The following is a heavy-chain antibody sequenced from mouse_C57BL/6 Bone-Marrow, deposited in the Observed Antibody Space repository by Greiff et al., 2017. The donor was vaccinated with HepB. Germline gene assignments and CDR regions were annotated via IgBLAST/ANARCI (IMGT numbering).Heavy chain of an antibody. CDR1: GYTFTSYW. V-gene: IGHV1-50*01. Sequence: VQLKQPGAELVKPGASVKLSCKASGYTFTSYWMQWVKQRPGQGLEWIGEIDPSDSYTNYNQKFKGKATLTVDTSSSTAYMQLSSLPSEDSAVYYCARCYYSNPYYFDYWGQGTTLTVSS. J-gene: IGHJ2*01. CDR3: ARCYYSNPYYFDY. D-gene: IGHD2-5*01. CDR2: IDPSDSYT.